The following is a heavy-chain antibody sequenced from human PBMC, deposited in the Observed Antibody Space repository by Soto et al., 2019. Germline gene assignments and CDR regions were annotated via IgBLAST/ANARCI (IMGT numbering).Heavy chain of an antibody. J-gene: IGHJ2*01. V-gene: IGHV3-33*01. CDR3: ARGWYCGGDCYEWYFDL. D-gene: IGHD2-21*02. CDR1: GFTFSNYG. CDR2: IWYDGSNK. Sequence: VQLVESGGGVVQPGRSLRLSCAASGFTFSNYGMHWVRQAPGKGLEWVAVIWYDGSNKYYADSVKGRFTISRDNSKNTLYLQMNSLRTEDMALYFCARGWYCGGDCYEWYFDLWGRGTLVTVSS.